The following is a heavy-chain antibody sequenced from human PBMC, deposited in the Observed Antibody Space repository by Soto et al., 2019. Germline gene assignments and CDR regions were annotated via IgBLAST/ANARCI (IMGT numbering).Heavy chain of an antibody. Sequence: QVQLVQSGAEVKKPGASVKVSCKPSGYTFSSHGLSWVRQAPGQGLEWLGWISTWDGDINYSQKFQGRVILTTDRATSTAYMELKSLRYEDTAVYYCARDYTITREDCFDPWGQGTLVIVSS. CDR2: ISTWDGDI. J-gene: IGHJ5*02. V-gene: IGHV1-18*01. D-gene: IGHD3-10*01. CDR1: GYTFSSHG. CDR3: ARDYTITREDCFDP.